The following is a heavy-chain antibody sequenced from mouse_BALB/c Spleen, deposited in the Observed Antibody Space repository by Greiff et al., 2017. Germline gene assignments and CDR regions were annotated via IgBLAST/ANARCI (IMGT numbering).Heavy chain of an antibody. J-gene: IGHJ3*01. CDR1: GFTFSSFV. D-gene: IGHD2-4*01. Sequence: EVQLMESGGGLVQPGGSRKLSCAASGFTFSSFVMHWVRQAPEKGLEWVAYISSGSITIYYADTVKGRFTISRDNPKNTLFLQMTSRRSEDTAMYYCARGDDYDDWVAYWGQGTLVTVSA. V-gene: IGHV5-17*02. CDR2: ISSGSITI. CDR3: ARGDDYDDWVAY.